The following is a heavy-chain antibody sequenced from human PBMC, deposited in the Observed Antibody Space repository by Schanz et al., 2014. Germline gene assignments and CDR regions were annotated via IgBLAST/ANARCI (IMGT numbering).Heavy chain of an antibody. Sequence: EVQLVESGGGLVKPGGSLRLSCAASGSTFSTYYMNWVRQAPGKGLEWVSSISSSSSYISYSDSVKGRFTISRDNAKNSLYLQMNSRRAEDTAVYYCAKDQGSYGSGSYSYFDYWGQGTLATVSS. D-gene: IGHD3-10*01. CDR3: AKDQGSYGSGSYSYFDY. J-gene: IGHJ4*02. CDR1: GSTFSTYY. V-gene: IGHV3-21*02. CDR2: ISSSSSYI.